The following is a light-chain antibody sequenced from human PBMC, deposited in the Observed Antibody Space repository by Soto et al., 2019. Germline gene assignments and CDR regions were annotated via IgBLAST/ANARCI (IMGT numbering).Light chain of an antibody. CDR1: QSISVW. J-gene: IGKJ4*01. CDR2: QAS. V-gene: IGKV1-5*03. CDR3: QQYISFPLS. Sequence: DIQMTQSPSTLSASIGDRVTITCRASQSISVWLAWYRQKPGQAPEVPISQASTLERGVPSRFSGRGSGTEFTLSISSLQPDDAATYYCQQYISFPLSLGGGTKVEI.